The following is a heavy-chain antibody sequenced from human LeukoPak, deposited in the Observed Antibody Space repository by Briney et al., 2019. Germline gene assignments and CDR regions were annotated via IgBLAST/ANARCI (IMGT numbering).Heavy chain of an antibody. J-gene: IGHJ4*02. CDR2: FDPEDGET. CDR1: GYTLTELS. V-gene: IGHV1-24*01. CDR3: ATDLPYYDSSGSRI. Sequence: ASVKVSCKVSGYTLTELSMHWVRQAPGKGLEWMGGFDPEDGETIYAQKFQGRVTMTEDTSTDTAYMELSSLRSEDTAVYYCATDLPYYDSSGSRIWGQGTLVTASS. D-gene: IGHD3-22*01.